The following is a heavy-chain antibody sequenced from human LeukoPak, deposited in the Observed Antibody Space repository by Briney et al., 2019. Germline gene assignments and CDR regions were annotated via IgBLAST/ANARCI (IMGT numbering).Heavy chain of an antibody. CDR2: ISGSGGST. Sequence: PGGSLRLSCAASGFTFSSYAMSWVRQAPGKGLEWVSAISGSGGSTYYADSVKGRFTISRDNSKNTLYLQMNSLRSEDTAVYYCARGRWLVDSARNYYYYYYMDVWGKGTTVTVSS. D-gene: IGHD6-19*01. CDR3: ARGRWLVDSARNYYYYYYMDV. V-gene: IGHV3-23*01. J-gene: IGHJ6*03. CDR1: GFTFSSYA.